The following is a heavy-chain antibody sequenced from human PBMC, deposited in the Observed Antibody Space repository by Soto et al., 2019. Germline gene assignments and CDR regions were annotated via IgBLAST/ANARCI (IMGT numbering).Heavy chain of an antibody. V-gene: IGHV4-39*01. CDR2: IYYSGST. Sequence: QLQLQESGPGLVKPSETLSLTCTVSGGSISSSSYYWGWIRQPPGKGLEWIGSIYYSGSTYYNPSLKSRVTISVDTSKNQFSLKLSSVTAADTAVYYCAKYGDYEGRGYYYYGMDVWGQGTTVTVSS. CDR1: GGSISSSSYY. J-gene: IGHJ6*02. CDR3: AKYGDYEGRGYYYYGMDV. D-gene: IGHD4-17*01.